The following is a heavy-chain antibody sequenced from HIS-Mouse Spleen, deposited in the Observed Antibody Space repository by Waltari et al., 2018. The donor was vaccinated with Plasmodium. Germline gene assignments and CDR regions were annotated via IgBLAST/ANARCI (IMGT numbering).Heavy chain of an antibody. V-gene: IGHV3-53*01. CDR3: ARGMKSSSSAFDI. CDR1: GFPVSRNY. Sequence: EVQLVESGGGLIQPGGSLRLACDASGFPVSRNYMSWVRQAPGKGLEWVSVIYSGGSTYYADSVKGRFTISRDNSKNTLYLQMNSLRAEDTAVYYCARGMKSSSSAFDIWGQGTMVTVSS. J-gene: IGHJ3*02. CDR2: IYSGGST. D-gene: IGHD6-6*01.